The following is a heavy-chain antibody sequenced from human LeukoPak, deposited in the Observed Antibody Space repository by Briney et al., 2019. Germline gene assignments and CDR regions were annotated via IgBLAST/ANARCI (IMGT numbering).Heavy chain of an antibody. Sequence: GGSLRLSCAASGFTFSGSAIHWVRQSSGKGLEWVGQIDKEDKGYATATAYATSVKGRFTISRDDSINTAYLQMKSLKTEDTALYYCTRDSGTYNWFDPWGQGTLVTVSS. CDR1: GFTFSGSA. J-gene: IGHJ5*02. V-gene: IGHV3-73*01. D-gene: IGHD1-26*01. CDR2: IDKEDKGYATAT. CDR3: TRDSGTYNWFDP.